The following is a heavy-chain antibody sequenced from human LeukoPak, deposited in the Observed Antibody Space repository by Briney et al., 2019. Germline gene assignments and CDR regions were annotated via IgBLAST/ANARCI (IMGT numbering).Heavy chain of an antibody. CDR2: IYYSGST. CDR1: GGSASSGRYY. Sequence: SETLSLTCTVSGGSASSGRYYWSWIRQPPGKGLEWIGYIYYSGSTYYNPSLKSRVTISVDTSKNQFALKLSSVTAADTAVYYCAHFRGGAFDFWGQGTMVTVSA. V-gene: IGHV4-61*01. CDR3: AHFRGGAFDF. D-gene: IGHD3-16*01. J-gene: IGHJ3*01.